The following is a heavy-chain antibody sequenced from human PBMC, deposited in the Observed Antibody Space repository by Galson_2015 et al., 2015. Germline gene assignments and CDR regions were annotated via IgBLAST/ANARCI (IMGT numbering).Heavy chain of an antibody. V-gene: IGHV3-11*05. CDR3: ARGTHDILTGYPPYHYFDY. J-gene: IGHJ4*02. CDR1: GFTFSDYY. CDR2: ISSSSSYT. D-gene: IGHD3-9*01. Sequence: SLRLSCAASGFTFSDYYMSWIRQAPGKGLEWVSYISSSSSYTNYADSVKGRFTISRDNAKNSLYLQMNSLRAEDTAVYYCARGTHDILTGYPPYHYFDYWGQGTLVTVSS.